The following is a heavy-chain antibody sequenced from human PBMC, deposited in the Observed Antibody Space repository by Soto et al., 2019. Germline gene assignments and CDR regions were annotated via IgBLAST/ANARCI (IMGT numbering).Heavy chain of an antibody. CDR2: IYKSTTT. V-gene: IGHV4-30-4*01. CDR3: ARGRYCLTGRCFPNWFDS. D-gene: IGHD2-15*01. Sequence: SETLSLTCSVSGDSISTVDYFWAWIRQPPGQALEYIGYIYKSTTTYYNPSFESRVAISLDTSKSQFSLNVTSVTAADTAVYFCARGRYCLTGRCFPNWFDSWGQGTLVTGS. CDR1: GDSISTVDYF. J-gene: IGHJ5*01.